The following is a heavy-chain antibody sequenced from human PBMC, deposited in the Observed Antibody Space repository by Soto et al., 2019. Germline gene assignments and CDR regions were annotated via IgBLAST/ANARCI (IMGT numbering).Heavy chain of an antibody. V-gene: IGHV1-69*12. CDR1: GGTFSSYA. CDR3: ARDRGPSSGYYPYWFDP. CDR2: IIPIFGTA. Sequence: QVQLVQSGAEVKKPGSSVKVSCKASGGTFSSYAITWVRQAPGQGLEWMGGIIPIFGTANYAQKFQGRVTITADDSTSTACMELSSLRSEDTAVYYCARDRGPSSGYYPYWFDPWGQGTLVTVSS. J-gene: IGHJ5*02. D-gene: IGHD3-22*01.